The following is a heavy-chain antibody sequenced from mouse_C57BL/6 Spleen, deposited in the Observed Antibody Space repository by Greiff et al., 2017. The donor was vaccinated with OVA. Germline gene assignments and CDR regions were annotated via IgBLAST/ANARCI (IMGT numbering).Heavy chain of an antibody. V-gene: IGHV5-4*01. CDR3: ARDPFAY. J-gene: IGHJ3*01. CDR1: GFTFSSYS. Sequence: EVQLVESGGGLVKPGASLKLSCAASGFTFSSYSMSWVRQTPEQRLEWVATISAGGSYTYYPYNLQGRFTISRDNAKNNLYLQMSHLKSEDTAMYYWARDPFAYWGQGTLVTVSA. CDR2: ISAGGSYT.